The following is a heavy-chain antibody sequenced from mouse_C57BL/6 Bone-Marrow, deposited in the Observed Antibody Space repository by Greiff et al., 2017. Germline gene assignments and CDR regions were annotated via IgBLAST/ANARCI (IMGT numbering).Heavy chain of an antibody. CDR2: IWRGGST. J-gene: IGHJ4*01. V-gene: IGHV2-5*01. CDR1: GFSLTSYG. Sequence: QVQLQQSGPGLVQPSQSLPITCTVSGFSLTSYGVHWVRQSPGKGLEWLGVIWRGGSTDYNAAFMSRLSITMDKSKSQVFFKMNSLQANDTAIYSCATGCSPCCYAMDYWGQGTSVTVSA. CDR3: ATGCSPCCYAMDY. D-gene: IGHD1-1*01.